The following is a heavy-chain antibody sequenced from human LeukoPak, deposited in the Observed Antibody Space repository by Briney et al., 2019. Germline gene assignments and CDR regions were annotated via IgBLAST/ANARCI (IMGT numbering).Heavy chain of an antibody. CDR2: INHSGST. V-gene: IGHV4-34*09. J-gene: IGHJ6*02. Sequence: SETLSLTCAVYGGSFSGYYWSWIRQPPGKGLEWIGEINHSGSTNYNPSLKSRVTISVDTSKNQFSLKLSSVTAADTAVYYCAREPTTDYYYGMDVWGQGTTVTVSS. CDR3: AREPTTDYYYGMDV. CDR1: GGSFSGYY.